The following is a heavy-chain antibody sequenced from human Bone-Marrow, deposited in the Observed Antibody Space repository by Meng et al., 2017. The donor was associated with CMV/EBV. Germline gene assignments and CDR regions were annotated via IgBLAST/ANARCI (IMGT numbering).Heavy chain of an antibody. J-gene: IGHJ4*02. Sequence: ASVKVSCKASGYTFTSYDINWVRQATGQGLEWMGWMNPNSGDTGDAQNFQGRVTMTRNTSISTAYMELSSLRSDDTAVYYCARFPPLYSSSSGRVYWGQGALVTVSS. V-gene: IGHV1-8*01. CDR1: GYTFTSYD. CDR3: ARFPPLYSSSSGRVY. D-gene: IGHD6-6*01. CDR2: MNPNSGDT.